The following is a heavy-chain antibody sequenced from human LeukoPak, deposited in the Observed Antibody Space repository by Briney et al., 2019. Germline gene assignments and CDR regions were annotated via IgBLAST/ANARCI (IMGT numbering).Heavy chain of an antibody. CDR3: AIGCNWFDP. CDR1: GDTVSRNSAA. CDR2: TYYRSKWYN. D-gene: IGHD3-10*01. V-gene: IGHV6-1*01. Sequence: SQTLSLTCAISGDTVSRNSAACNWIRQSPSRGLEWLGRTYYRSKWYNDYAVSVKSRITINPDTSKNQFSLQLNSVTPEDTAVYYCAIGCNWFDPWGQGTLVTVSS. J-gene: IGHJ5*02.